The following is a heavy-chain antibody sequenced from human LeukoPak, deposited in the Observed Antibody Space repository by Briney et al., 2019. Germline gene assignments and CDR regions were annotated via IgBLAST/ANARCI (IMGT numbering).Heavy chain of an antibody. CDR3: ARDHYYDSSGYPWYFDL. V-gene: IGHV1-69*04. Sequence: SVKVSCQASRGTFSSYAISWVRQAPGQGLEWMGRIIPILGIANYAQKFQGRVTITADKSTSTAYMELSSLRSEDTAVYYCARDHYYDSSGYPWYFDLWGRGTLVTVSS. CDR1: RGTFSSYA. D-gene: IGHD3-22*01. CDR2: IIPILGIA. J-gene: IGHJ2*01.